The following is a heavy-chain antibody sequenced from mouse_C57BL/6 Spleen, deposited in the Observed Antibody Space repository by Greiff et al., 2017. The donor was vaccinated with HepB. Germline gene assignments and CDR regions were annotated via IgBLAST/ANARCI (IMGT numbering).Heavy chain of an antibody. Sequence: EVKVVESGEGLVKPGGSLKLSCAASGFTFSSYAMSWVRQTPEKRLEWVAYISSGGDYIYYADTVKGRITISRDNARNTLYLQMNSLKSEDTAMYYCTREGKTYYSNYPLAYWGQGTLETVSA. V-gene: IGHV5-9-1*02. CDR3: TREGKTYYSNYPLAY. CDR1: GFTFSSYA. J-gene: IGHJ3*01. D-gene: IGHD2-5*01. CDR2: ISSGGDYI.